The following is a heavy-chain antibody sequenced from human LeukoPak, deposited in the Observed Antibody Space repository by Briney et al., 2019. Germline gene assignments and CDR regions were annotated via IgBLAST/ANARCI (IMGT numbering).Heavy chain of an antibody. CDR3: ARDFSPSYDFWSGYYPDAFDI. Sequence: GASVKVSCKASGYTFTGYYMHWVRQAPGQGLEWMGWINPNSGGTNYAQKFQGRVTMTRDTSISTAYMELSRLRSDDTAVYYCARDFSPSYDFWSGYYPDAFDIWGQGTMVTVSS. D-gene: IGHD3-3*01. J-gene: IGHJ3*02. CDR2: INPNSGGT. CDR1: GYTFTGYY. V-gene: IGHV1-2*02.